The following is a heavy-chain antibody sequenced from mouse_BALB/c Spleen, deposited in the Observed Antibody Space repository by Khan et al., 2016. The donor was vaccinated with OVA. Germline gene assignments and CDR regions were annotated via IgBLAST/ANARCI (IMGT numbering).Heavy chain of an antibody. J-gene: IGHJ3*01. CDR3: ARRGYDYGRGALFAY. D-gene: IGHD2-4*01. Sequence: QVRLQQSGPGLVQPSQSLSITCTVSGFSLTNYSVHWVRQSPGKGLEWLGVIWSAGSTDYNAAFISRLTIRKDNSRSQVFFKMTSLHPNDTAIYDCARRGYDYGRGALFAYWGQGTLVTVSA. V-gene: IGHV2-2*02. CDR2: IWSAGST. CDR1: GFSLTNYS.